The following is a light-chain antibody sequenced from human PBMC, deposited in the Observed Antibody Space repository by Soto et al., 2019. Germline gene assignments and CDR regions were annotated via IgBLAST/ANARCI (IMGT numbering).Light chain of an antibody. CDR1: QSVSSL. J-gene: IGKJ1*01. CDR2: AAS. CDR3: QQRSNWPWT. Sequence: EIVLTQSPATLYSSPGEEATLSCGASQSVSSLLAWYQQKPGQAPRLLIYAASNRATGIPARFSGSGSGTDFTLTISRLEPEDFAVYYCQQRSNWPWTFGQGTKVEI. V-gene: IGKV3-11*01.